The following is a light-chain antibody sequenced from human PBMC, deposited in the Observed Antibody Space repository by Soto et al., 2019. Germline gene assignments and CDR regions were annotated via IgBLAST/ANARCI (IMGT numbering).Light chain of an antibody. J-gene: IGKJ3*01. V-gene: IGKV3-20*01. CDR2: GAT. CDR1: QSVDSNY. CDR3: QVYGRPSLLT. Sequence: IVLTQSPGTVSLSPGERATLSCRASQSVDSNYLAWYQQRHGQAPRLLIYGATTRAAGVPDRFSGSGSGADFTLTISGLAPEDFAVYICQVYGRPSLLTFGPGTKVDF.